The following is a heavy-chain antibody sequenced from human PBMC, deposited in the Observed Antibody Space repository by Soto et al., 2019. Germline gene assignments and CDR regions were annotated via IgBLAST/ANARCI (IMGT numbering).Heavy chain of an antibody. CDR3: AREGGSYDSGGYLIRGAFDI. CDR1: GDSISRIDYY. V-gene: IGHV4-31*03. Sequence: KTSETLSLTCSVSGDSISRIDYYWTWIRQHPEKGLEWIGNIYFRGNTYYSPSLESRLTISVDTSKNQFPLKLTSVTAADTAVYYCAREGGSYDSGGYLIRGAFDIWGQGTMVTVSS. CDR2: IYFRGNT. J-gene: IGHJ3*02. D-gene: IGHD3-22*01.